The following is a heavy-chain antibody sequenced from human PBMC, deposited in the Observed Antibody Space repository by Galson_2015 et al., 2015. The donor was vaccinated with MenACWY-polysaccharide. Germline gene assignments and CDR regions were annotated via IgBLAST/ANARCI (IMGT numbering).Heavy chain of an antibody. CDR2: IYSGGST. V-gene: IGHV3-53*01. Sequence: SLRLSCAASGFTVSNNYMNWFRQTPEKGLEWVSLIYSGGSTHYADSVKGRFTISRDSSKNTLHLQMNSLRAEDTAWYYCASNGDQGYWGQGTLVTVSS. J-gene: IGHJ4*02. CDR1: GFTVSNNY. D-gene: IGHD4-17*01. CDR3: ASNGDQGY.